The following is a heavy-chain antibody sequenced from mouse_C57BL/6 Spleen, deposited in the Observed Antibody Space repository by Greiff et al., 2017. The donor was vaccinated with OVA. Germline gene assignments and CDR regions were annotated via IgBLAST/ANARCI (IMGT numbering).Heavy chain of an antibody. Sequence: VQLQQSGGGLVKPGGSLKLSCAASGFTFSDYGMHWVRQAPEKGLEWVAYISSGSSTIYYADTVKGRFTISSDNAKNTLFLQMISLRSEDTAMYYCARPPLTGYYFDYWGQGTTLTVSS. D-gene: IGHD4-1*01. V-gene: IGHV5-17*01. CDR2: ISSGSSTI. CDR1: GFTFSDYG. CDR3: ARPPLTGYYFDY. J-gene: IGHJ2*01.